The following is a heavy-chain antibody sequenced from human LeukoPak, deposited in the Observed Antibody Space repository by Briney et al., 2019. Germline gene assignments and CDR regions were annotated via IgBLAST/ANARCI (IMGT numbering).Heavy chain of an antibody. Sequence: GGSLRLSCAASGFTFSSYAMSWVRQAPGKGLEWVSTISGTFGSTYYADSVKGRLTISRDNSKNTLYLQMNSLRAEDTAVYYCAKPSIAVAGYFDYWGQGTLVTVSS. V-gene: IGHV3-23*01. CDR2: ISGTFGST. D-gene: IGHD6-19*01. J-gene: IGHJ4*02. CDR3: AKPSIAVAGYFDY. CDR1: GFTFSSYA.